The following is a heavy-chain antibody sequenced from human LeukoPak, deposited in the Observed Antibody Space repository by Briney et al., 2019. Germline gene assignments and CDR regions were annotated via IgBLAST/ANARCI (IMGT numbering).Heavy chain of an antibody. CDR3: ARDYYASESYYNPS. CDR2: ISNSGSTI. CDR1: GFTLSDYF. J-gene: IGHJ5*02. D-gene: IGHD3-10*01. Sequence: PGGSLRLSCAASGFTLSDYFMSWIRQAPQKGLEWVSYISNSGSTIYYADSVKGRFTISRDNAKNSLYLQMNSLRAEDTAVYYCARDYYASESYYNPSWGQGTLVTVSS. V-gene: IGHV3-11*01.